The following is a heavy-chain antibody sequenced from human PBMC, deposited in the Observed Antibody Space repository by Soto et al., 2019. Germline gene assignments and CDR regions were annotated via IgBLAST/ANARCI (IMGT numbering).Heavy chain of an antibody. CDR3: PKGPHYDFWSGYYPLRYYYGTDV. CDR1: GFTFSSYS. J-gene: IGHJ6*02. D-gene: IGHD3-3*01. V-gene: IGHV3-48*01. CDR2: ISSSSSTI. Sequence: PGGSLRLSCAASGFTFSSYSMNWVRQAPRKAVEWLSCISSSSSTIYYADSVKGRFTISRDNSKNTLYLQMNSLRAEDTAVYYCPKGPHYDFWSGYYPLRYYYGTDVWGQGTTVTVSS.